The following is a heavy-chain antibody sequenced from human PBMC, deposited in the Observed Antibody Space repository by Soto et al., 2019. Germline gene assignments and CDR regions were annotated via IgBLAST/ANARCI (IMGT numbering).Heavy chain of an antibody. D-gene: IGHD3-10*01. V-gene: IGHV1-69*08. CDR3: ARDWESTVSTWSFGAF. Sequence: QVQLVQSGAEVKKPGSSVMVSCKASGGTFSPYTINWVRQAPGQGLEWMGRIIPFLGVTNYAQKFQARVTITADKSTTTAYMELSGLRFEDTAVYYCARDWESTVSTWSFGAFWGRGTLVTVSS. CDR2: IIPFLGVT. CDR1: GGTFSPYT. J-gene: IGHJ4*02.